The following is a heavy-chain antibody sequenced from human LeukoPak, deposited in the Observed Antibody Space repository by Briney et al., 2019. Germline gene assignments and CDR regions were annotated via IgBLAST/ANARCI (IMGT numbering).Heavy chain of an antibody. J-gene: IGHJ4*02. CDR3: AREGAVLTGYYDY. CDR1: GFTVSSNY. D-gene: IGHD3-9*01. V-gene: IGHV3-66*01. CDR2: IYSGGST. Sequence: GGSLRLSCAASGFTVSSNYLSWVRQAPGKGLEWVSTIYSGGSTYYADSVTGRFTISRDNSKNTLYLQMNSLRAEDTAVYYCAREGAVLTGYYDYWGQGTLVTVSS.